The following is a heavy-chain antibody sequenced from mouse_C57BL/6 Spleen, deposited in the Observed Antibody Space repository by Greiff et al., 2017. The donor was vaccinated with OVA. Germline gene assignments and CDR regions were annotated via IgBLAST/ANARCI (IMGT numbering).Heavy chain of an antibody. CDR3: ARGNSNYGYFDV. V-gene: IGHV1-80*01. J-gene: IGHJ1*03. CDR1: GYAFRSYW. Sequence: VQLVESGAELVKPGASVKISCKASGYAFRSYWMNWVKQRPGKGLEWIGQIYPGDGDTNYNGKFKGKATLTADKSSSTAYMQLSSLTSEDSAVYLCARGNSNYGYFDVWGTGTTVTVSS. CDR2: IYPGDGDT. D-gene: IGHD2-5*01.